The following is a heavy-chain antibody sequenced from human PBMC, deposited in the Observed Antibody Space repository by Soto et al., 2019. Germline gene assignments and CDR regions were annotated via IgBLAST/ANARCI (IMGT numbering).Heavy chain of an antibody. CDR1: GYNFHTYW. Sequence: GESLKISCKGSGYNFHTYWIAWVRQMPGKGLEWMGFIYPHDSDTRYSPSFRGQVTISDDKSINTAYLQWTRLKASDTAIYFRARPTYHLYGMQVWGQGTTVTVSS. CDR2: IYPHDSDT. J-gene: IGHJ6*02. V-gene: IGHV5-51*01. D-gene: IGHD1-26*01. CDR3: ARPTYHLYGMQV.